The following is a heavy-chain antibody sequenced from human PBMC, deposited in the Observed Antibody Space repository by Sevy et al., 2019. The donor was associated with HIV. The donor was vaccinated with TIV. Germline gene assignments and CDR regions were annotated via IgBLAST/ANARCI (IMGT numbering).Heavy chain of an antibody. D-gene: IGHD6-13*01. CDR2: INEDGSEK. CDR1: GFTFSSYW. J-gene: IGHJ4*02. CDR3: ARGPLITRAGTY. Sequence: GGSLRLSCAASGFTFSSYWMGWVRQAPGKGLEWAATINEDGSEKSYVHSVKGRFTISRDNAKNALYLHMNSLRAEDAAVYYCARGPLITRAGTYWGQGALVTVSS. V-gene: IGHV3-7*01.